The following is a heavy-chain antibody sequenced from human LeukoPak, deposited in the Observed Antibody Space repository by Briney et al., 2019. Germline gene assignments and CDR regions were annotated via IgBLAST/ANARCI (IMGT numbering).Heavy chain of an antibody. D-gene: IGHD7-27*01. CDR3: ARASYTGELGY. J-gene: IGHJ4*02. V-gene: IGHV4-59*01. CDR1: GGSISSYY. CDR2: IYYSGST. Sequence: SETLSLTCTVSGGSISSYYWSWIRQPPGKGLEWIGYIYYSGSTNYNPSLKSRVTISVDTSKNQFSLKLSSVTAADTAVYYCARASYTGELGYWGQGTLVTVSS.